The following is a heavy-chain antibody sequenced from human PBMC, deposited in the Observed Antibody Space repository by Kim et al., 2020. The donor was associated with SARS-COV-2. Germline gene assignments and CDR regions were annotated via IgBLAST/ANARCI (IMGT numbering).Heavy chain of an antibody. V-gene: IGHV4-31*03. CDR1: GGSISSGGYY. CDR3: ARAGRHSTNYYYYGMDV. J-gene: IGHJ6*02. Sequence: SETLSLTCTVSGGSISSGGYYWSWIRQHPGKGLEWIGYIYYSGSTYYNPSLKSRVTISVDTSKNQFSLKLSSVTAADTAVYYCARAGRHSTNYYYYGMDVWGQGTTVTVSS. D-gene: IGHD3-10*01. CDR2: IYYSGST.